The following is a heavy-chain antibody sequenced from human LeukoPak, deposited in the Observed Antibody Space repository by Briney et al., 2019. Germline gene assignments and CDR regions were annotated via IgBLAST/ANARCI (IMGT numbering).Heavy chain of an antibody. J-gene: IGHJ5*02. CDR3: ATELTMADGTNWFDP. CDR1: GYTFTGYY. CDR2: INTNTGNP. D-gene: IGHD3-10*01. V-gene: IGHV7-4-1*02. Sequence: ASVKVSCKTSGYTFTGYYMHWVRQATGQGLEWMGWINTNTGNPTYAQGFTGRFVFSLDTSVSTAYLQISSLKAEDTAVYYCATELTMADGTNWFDPWGQGTLVTVSS.